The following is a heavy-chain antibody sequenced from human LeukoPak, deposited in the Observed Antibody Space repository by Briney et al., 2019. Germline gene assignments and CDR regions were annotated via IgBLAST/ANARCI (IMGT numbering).Heavy chain of an antibody. J-gene: IGHJ4*02. V-gene: IGHV4-34*01. CDR2: INHSGST. Sequence: SETLSLTCAVYGGSFSGYYWSWIRQPPGKGLEWIGEINHSGSTNYNPSLKSRVTISVDTSENQFSLKLSSVTAADTAVYYCARDSVATTIDYWGQGTLVTVSS. CDR1: GGSFSGYY. D-gene: IGHD5-12*01. CDR3: ARDSVATTIDY.